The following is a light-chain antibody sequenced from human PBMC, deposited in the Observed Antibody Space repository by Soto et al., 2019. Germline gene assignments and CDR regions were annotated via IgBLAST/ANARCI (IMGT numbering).Light chain of an antibody. CDR2: KVS. V-gene: IGKV2-30*01. Sequence: DVVMPQSPLSLPVTLGQPASISCRSSQSLVSSDGNSYLNWFHQRPGQSPRRLIYKVSNRDSGVPDRFSGSGSDTDFTLKISRVETEDVGVYYCMQGTHWPPTFGQGTKLEI. J-gene: IGKJ2*01. CDR3: MQGTHWPPT. CDR1: QSLVSSDGNSY.